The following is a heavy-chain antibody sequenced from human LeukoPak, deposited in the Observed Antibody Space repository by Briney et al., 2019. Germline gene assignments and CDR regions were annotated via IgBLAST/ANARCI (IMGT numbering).Heavy chain of an antibody. CDR1: SGSIDSYY. CDR3: ARGFPYYYGSSGYPDY. Sequence: SETLSLTCSVSSGSIDSYYWSWIRQPPGKGPEWIGYVHDSGRTNYNPSLKSRVTISVDTSKNHFSLRVSSVTAADTAVYYCARGFPYYYGSSGYPDYWGQGTLVTVSS. J-gene: IGHJ4*02. V-gene: IGHV4-59*01. D-gene: IGHD3-22*01. CDR2: VHDSGRT.